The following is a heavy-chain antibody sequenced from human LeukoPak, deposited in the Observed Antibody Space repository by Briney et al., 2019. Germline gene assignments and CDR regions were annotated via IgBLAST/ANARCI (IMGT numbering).Heavy chain of an antibody. CDR2: ISSSSSTI. V-gene: IGHV3-48*04. D-gene: IGHD3-22*01. CDR3: ARESDDSSGYRIDY. Sequence: GGSLRLSCAASGFTFSSYSMNWVRQAPGKGLEWVSYISSSSSTIYYADSVKGRFTISRDNAKNSLYLQMNSLRAEDTAAYYCARESDDSSGYRIDYWGQGTLVTVSS. J-gene: IGHJ4*02. CDR1: GFTFSSYS.